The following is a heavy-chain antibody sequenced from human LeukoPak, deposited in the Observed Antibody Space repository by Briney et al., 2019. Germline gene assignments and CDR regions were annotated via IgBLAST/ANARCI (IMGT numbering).Heavy chain of an antibody. D-gene: IGHD3-3*01. Sequence: GGSLRLSCAASGYTFSSYAMSWVRQTPGKGLEWVSSISGSGGSTNYADSVTGRFTISRGNSNNTLYLQMNSLRADDTALYYCAKDGLRFLEWYLGYFDLWGRGTLVTVSS. J-gene: IGHJ2*01. CDR1: GYTFSSYA. V-gene: IGHV3-23*01. CDR3: AKDGLRFLEWYLGYFDL. CDR2: ISGSGGST.